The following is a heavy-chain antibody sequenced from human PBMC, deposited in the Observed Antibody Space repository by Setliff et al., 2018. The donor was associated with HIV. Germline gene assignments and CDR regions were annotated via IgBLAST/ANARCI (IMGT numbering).Heavy chain of an antibody. J-gene: IGHJ2*01. V-gene: IGHV7-4-1*02. CDR1: GYSFADYA. CDR3: ARGGTHYDFWSGYRLGYFDL. D-gene: IGHD3-3*01. CDR2: INTNTGNP. Sequence: ASVKVSCKASGYSFADYAMNWVRQAPRQGLEWMGYINTNTGNPTYAQGFTGRFFFPFDTSVTTAYLQITGLRTEDTAVYFCARGGTHYDFWSGYRLGYFDLWGRGTLVTVSS.